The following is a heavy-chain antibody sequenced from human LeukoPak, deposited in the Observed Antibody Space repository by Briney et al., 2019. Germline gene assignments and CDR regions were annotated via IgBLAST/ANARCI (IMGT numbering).Heavy chain of an antibody. V-gene: IGHV3-48*01. D-gene: IGHD3-10*01. CDR2: ISSVSSVI. J-gene: IGHJ4*02. CDR1: GFTFSSYS. Sequence: GGSLRLSCAASGFTFSSYSMNWVRQAPGKGLEWVSYISSVSSVIYYADSVKGRFTISRDNAKNSLYLQMNSLRAEDTAVYYCARAVQFDYWGQGTLVTVSS. CDR3: ARAVQFDY.